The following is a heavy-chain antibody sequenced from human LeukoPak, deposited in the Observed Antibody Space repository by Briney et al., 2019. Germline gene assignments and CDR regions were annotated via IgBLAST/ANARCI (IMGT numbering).Heavy chain of an antibody. J-gene: IGHJ6*04. CDR1: GYTFTSYY. D-gene: IGHD6-19*01. V-gene: IGHV1-46*01. Sequence: ASVKVSCKASGYTFTSYYMHWVRQAPGQGLECMGIINPSGGSTSYAQKFQGRVTMTRDTSTSTVYMELSSLRSEDTAVYYCARVLVPHSGYYYYYGMDVWGKGTTVTVSS. CDR2: INPSGGST. CDR3: ARVLVPHSGYYYYYGMDV.